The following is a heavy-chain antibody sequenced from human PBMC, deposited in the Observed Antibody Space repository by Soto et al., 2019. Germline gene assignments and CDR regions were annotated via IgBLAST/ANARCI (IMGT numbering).Heavy chain of an antibody. CDR2: TNGGGGGT. CDR3: AKGRGGQQATWYFDL. CDR1: GFTFSGYA. V-gene: IGHV3-23*01. Sequence: EVQLLESGGGLVQPGGSLRLSCAASGFTFSGYAMSWVRQAPGKGLKWVPTVTNGGGGGTYYADSVRGRFTISRDNSKNTLYLRMNSLRAEDSAVYYCAKGRGGQQATWYFDLWGRGTLVTVSS. J-gene: IGHJ2*01.